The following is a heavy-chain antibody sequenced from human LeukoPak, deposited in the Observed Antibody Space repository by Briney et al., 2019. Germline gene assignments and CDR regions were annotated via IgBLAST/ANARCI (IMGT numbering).Heavy chain of an antibody. Sequence: PPETLSLTCTVSGGSISNYYWSWIRQPPGTGLEWIGYISYSGGTDYNPSLKSRVTISGDTSKNQFSLKLSSVTAADTAVYYCARITGHTSYDILTNSGTFDYWGQGTLVTVSS. V-gene: IGHV4-59*01. CDR2: ISYSGGT. CDR1: GGSISNYY. D-gene: IGHD3-9*01. CDR3: ARITGHTSYDILTNSGTFDY. J-gene: IGHJ4*02.